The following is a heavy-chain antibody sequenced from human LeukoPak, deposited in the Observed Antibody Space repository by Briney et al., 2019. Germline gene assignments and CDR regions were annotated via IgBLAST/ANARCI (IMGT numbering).Heavy chain of an antibody. CDR3: VLGAYWNDDKNAFHI. CDR1: GLTFSSYD. Sequence: GGSLRLSCVASGLTFSSYDMHWIRHAPGKGLEWVSSIGATGDTYYAGSVKGRFTISRENAKKSVYLQMSSLSAGDTAVYFCVLGAYWNDDKNAFHIWGPGTMVTVSS. CDR2: IGATGDT. D-gene: IGHD1-1*01. V-gene: IGHV3-13*01. J-gene: IGHJ3*02.